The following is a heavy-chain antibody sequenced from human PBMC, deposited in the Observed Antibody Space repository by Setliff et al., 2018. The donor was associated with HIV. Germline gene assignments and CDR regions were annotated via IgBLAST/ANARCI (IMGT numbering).Heavy chain of an antibody. CDR3: ARGFLSIFGVVSYFDY. CDR2: IFYSAT. D-gene: IGHD3-3*01. J-gene: IGHJ4*02. V-gene: IGHV4-59*11. CDR1: GGSMSSQY. Sequence: SETLSLTCTVSGGSMSSQYWSWVRQSPGKGLEWIGYIFYSATDYNPPLKSRVTMSIDTSKNQFSLNLRSVTAADTAVYYCARGFLSIFGVVSYFDYWGQGTLVTVSS.